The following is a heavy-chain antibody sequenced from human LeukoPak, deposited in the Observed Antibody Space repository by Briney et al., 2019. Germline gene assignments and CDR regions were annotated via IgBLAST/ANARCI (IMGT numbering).Heavy chain of an antibody. V-gene: IGHV4-38-2*02. D-gene: IGHD4-17*01. CDR1: GYSISSGYY. J-gene: IGHJ4*02. CDR2: IYHSGST. Sequence: SEALSLTCAVSGYSISSGYYWGWIRQPPGKGLEWIGSIYHSGSTYYNPSLKSRVTISVDTSKNQFSLKLTSVTAADTAVYYCAREDYGDYEMGLWGQGTLVTVSS. CDR3: AREDYGDYEMGL.